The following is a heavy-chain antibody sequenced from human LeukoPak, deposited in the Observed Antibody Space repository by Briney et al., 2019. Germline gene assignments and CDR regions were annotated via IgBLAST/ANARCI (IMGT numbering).Heavy chain of an antibody. V-gene: IGHV3-30*02. Sequence: PGGSLRLSCAASGFTFSSYGMHWVRQAPGKGLEWVALIWYDGSSKHYADSVKGRFTISRDNSKNTLYLQMNSLRAEDTAVYYCAKVDAAYYDSSGYIFDYWGQGTLVTVSS. CDR2: IWYDGSSK. D-gene: IGHD3-22*01. CDR3: AKVDAAYYDSSGYIFDY. CDR1: GFTFSSYG. J-gene: IGHJ4*02.